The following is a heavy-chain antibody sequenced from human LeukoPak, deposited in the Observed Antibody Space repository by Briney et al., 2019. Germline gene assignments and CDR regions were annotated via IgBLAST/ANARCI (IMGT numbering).Heavy chain of an antibody. CDR1: GFTFTNYA. V-gene: IGHV3-23*01. Sequence: GGSLRLSCAASGFTFTNYAMSWVRKAPGKGQEWVSTISAGGVNTYYADSVKGRLTISRDNSKNTLYLQMNSLRAENTAVYYCAKGIQGAVAGHFDYWGRGTLVTVSS. D-gene: IGHD6-19*01. CDR2: ISAGGVNT. J-gene: IGHJ4*02. CDR3: AKGIQGAVAGHFDY.